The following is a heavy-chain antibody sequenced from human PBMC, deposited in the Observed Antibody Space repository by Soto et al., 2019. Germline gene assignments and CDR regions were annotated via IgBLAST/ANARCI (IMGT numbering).Heavy chain of an antibody. CDR1: GFAFSSYG. J-gene: IGHJ5*02. CDR2: ISYDGSNK. D-gene: IGHD3-22*01. Sequence: GGSLRLSCAAPGFAFSSYGMHWVRQAPGKGLEWVAVISYDGSNKYYADSVKGRFTISRESSKSTLYLQMNSLRAEDTAVYYCAKETYYYDGMRSGVLNRWGQGTLVTSPQ. V-gene: IGHV3-30*18. CDR3: AKETYYYDGMRSGVLNR.